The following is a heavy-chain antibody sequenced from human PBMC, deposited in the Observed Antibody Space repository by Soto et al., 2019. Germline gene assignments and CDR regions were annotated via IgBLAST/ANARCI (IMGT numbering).Heavy chain of an antibody. J-gene: IGHJ4*02. CDR1: DDSITTYY. Sequence: PSETLSLTCTVSDDSITTYYWSWIRQPPGKGLEWIAYIYYSESTNYNPSLKSRATISVDTSKNQFSLKMGSVTAADTALYYCARRRTYSGYSSAFDLWGRGILVTAPQ. V-gene: IGHV4-59*08. CDR2: IYYSEST. CDR3: ARRRTYSGYSSAFDL. D-gene: IGHD5-12*01.